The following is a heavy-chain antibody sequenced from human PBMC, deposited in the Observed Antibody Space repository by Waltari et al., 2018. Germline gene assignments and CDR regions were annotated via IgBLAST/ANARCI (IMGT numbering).Heavy chain of an antibody. V-gene: IGHV1-46*01. D-gene: IGHD5-12*01. CDR1: GYTFTSYS. J-gene: IGHJ4*02. CDR2: INPSGGST. Sequence: QVQLVQSGAEVKKPGASVKVSCKASGYTFTSYSMHWVRQAPRQGLEWMGIINPSGGSTSYAQKFQGRVTMTRDTSTSTVYMELSSLRSEDTAVYYCARSLRREMATTSCLGYWGQGTLVTVSS. CDR3: ARSLRREMATTSCLGY.